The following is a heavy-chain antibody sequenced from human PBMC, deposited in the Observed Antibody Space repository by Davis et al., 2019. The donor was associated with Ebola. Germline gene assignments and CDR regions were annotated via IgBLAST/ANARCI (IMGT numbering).Heavy chain of an antibody. CDR2: LGTSADT. CDR3: AKDTSNIWFDI. Sequence: PGGSLSLSCAASGVTFSSYVMSWVRQAPGKGLEWVSTLGTSADTYYAESVKGRFTISRDNSKDTLYLQMNGLRVEDTAIYYCAKDTSNIWFDIWGQGTMVTVSS. CDR1: GVTFSSYV. D-gene: IGHD1-26*01. V-gene: IGHV3-23*01. J-gene: IGHJ3*02.